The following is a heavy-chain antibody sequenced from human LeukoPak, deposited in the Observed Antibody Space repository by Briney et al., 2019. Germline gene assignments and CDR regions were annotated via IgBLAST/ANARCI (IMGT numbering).Heavy chain of an antibody. CDR1: GFTFSNSG. Sequence: GRSLRLSCAASGFTFSNSGMHWVRQAPGKGLEWVAVIWYDGSNKYYADSVKGRFTISRGNSKNTLYLQMNSLRAEDTAVYYCARDYYYDSSGFYAPWGQGTLVTVSS. V-gene: IGHV3-33*01. CDR2: IWYDGSNK. D-gene: IGHD3-22*01. CDR3: ARDYYYDSSGFYAP. J-gene: IGHJ5*02.